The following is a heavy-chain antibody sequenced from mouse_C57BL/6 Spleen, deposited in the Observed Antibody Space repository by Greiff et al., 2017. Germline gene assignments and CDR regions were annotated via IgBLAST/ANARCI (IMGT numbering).Heavy chain of an antibody. CDR3: AAVVRYY. Sequence: SGPELVKPGASVKMSCKASCYSFTDYNMNWVKQSNGTSLEWIGVINPNYGTTSYNQKLQGKTTLTVDQPSSTAYRQLNSLTAADYSVCYCAAVVRYYWGQRTSVTFSS. J-gene: IGHJ4*01. D-gene: IGHD1-1*01. CDR1: CYSFTDYN. V-gene: IGHV1-39*01. CDR2: INPNYGTT.